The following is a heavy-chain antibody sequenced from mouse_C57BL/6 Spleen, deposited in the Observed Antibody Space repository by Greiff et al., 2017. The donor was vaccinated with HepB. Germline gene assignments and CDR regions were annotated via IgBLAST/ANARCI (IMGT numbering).Heavy chain of an antibody. CDR2: IDPSDSYT. Sequence: QVQLQQPGAELVKPGASVKLSCKASGYTFTSYWMQWVKQRPGQGLEWIGEIDPSDSYTNYNQKFKGKATLTVDTSSSTAYMQLSSLTSEDSAVYYCARGALEDGGSWGLDYWGQGTTLTVSS. CDR3: ARGALEDGGSWGLDY. J-gene: IGHJ2*01. D-gene: IGHD1-1*02. V-gene: IGHV1-50*01. CDR1: GYTFTSYW.